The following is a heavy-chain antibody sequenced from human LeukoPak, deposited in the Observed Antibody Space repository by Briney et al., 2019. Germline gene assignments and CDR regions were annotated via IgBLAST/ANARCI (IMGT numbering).Heavy chain of an antibody. J-gene: IGHJ3*02. CDR2: IYYSGST. Sequence: PSETLSLTCTVSGGSISSSSYYWGWIRQPPGKGLEWIGSIYYSGSTYYNPSLKSRVTISVDTSKNQFSLKLSSVTAADTAVYYCGRESPVAGIRLREAFDIWGQGTMVTVSS. D-gene: IGHD6-19*01. CDR3: GRESPVAGIRLREAFDI. V-gene: IGHV4-39*07. CDR1: GGSISSSSYY.